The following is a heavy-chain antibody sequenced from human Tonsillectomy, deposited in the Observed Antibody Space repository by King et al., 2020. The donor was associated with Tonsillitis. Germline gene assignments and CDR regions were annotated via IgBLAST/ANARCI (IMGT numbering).Heavy chain of an antibody. V-gene: IGHV3-23*04. D-gene: IGHD1-26*01. CDR2: ITDSGSKT. CDR1: GFAFSSYA. CDR3: ARGSWGVGPYYGMDV. J-gene: IGHJ6*02. Sequence: DVQLVESGGAWVQPGGSLRLSCAASGFAFSSYAMSWVRQAPGKGPEWVSAITDSGSKTYYADSVEGRLTISRDNSKNTLYLQMNSLRAEDTAIYYCARGSWGVGPYYGMDVWGRGTTVTVSS.